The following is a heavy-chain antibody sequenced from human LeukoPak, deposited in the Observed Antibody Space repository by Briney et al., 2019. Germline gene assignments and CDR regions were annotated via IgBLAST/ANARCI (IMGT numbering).Heavy chain of an antibody. CDR2: IYYSGST. Sequence: PSQTLSLTCTVSGGSISSGGYYWSWIRLHPGKGLEWIGYIYYSGSTYYNPSLKSRVTISVDTSKNQFSLKLSSVTAADTAVYYCANIVVVPAASFGAFDIWGQGTMVTVSS. V-gene: IGHV4-31*03. CDR3: ANIVVVPAASFGAFDI. J-gene: IGHJ3*02. CDR1: GGSISSGGYY. D-gene: IGHD2-2*01.